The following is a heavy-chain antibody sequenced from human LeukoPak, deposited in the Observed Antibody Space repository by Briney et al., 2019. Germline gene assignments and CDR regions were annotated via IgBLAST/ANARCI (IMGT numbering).Heavy chain of an antibody. CDR2: IYSGGST. CDR1: GFTVSSNY. J-gene: IGHJ1*01. V-gene: IGHV3-66*04. CDR3: ARQYNWNPWAFQH. Sequence: GGSLRPSCAASGFTVSSNYMSWVRQAPGKGLEWVSVIYSGGSTYYADSVKGRFTISRDNSKSTLYLQMNSLRAEDTAVYYCARQYNWNPWAFQHWGQGTLVTVSS. D-gene: IGHD1-1*01.